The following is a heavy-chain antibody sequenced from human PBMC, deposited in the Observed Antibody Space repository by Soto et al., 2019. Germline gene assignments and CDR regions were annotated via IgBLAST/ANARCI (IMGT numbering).Heavy chain of an antibody. CDR1: GYLFTAYS. CDR2: VNPSGGST. J-gene: IGHJ1*01. V-gene: IGHV1-46*01. D-gene: IGHD2-15*01. CDR3: ARDENCSDGICYSEYFQR. Sequence: ASVKVSCKASGYLFTAYSMHWVRQAPGQGLEWMGVVNPSGGSTNYAQKFQGRITMTRDTSTSTVYMDLSSLTSEDTAVYYCARDENCSDGICYSEYFQRWGQGTLVTVS.